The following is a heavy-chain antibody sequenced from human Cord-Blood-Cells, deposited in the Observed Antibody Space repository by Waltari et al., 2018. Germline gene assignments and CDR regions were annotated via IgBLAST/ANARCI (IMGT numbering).Heavy chain of an antibody. CDR3: AAGIAVAVWYFDL. CDR2: IYYSGST. V-gene: IGHV4-39*01. J-gene: IGHJ2*01. Sequence: QLQLQESGPGLVQPSDTLSLTGTVSGGSILSSCNYCGWIRQPPGKGLEWIGSIYYSGSTYYNPSLKSRVTISVDTSKNQFSLKLSSVTAADTAVYYCAAGIAVAVWYFDLWGRGTLVTVSS. CDR1: GGSILSSCNY. D-gene: IGHD6-19*01.